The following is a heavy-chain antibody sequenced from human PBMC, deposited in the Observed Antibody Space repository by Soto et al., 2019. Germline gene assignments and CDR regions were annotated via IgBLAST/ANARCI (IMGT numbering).Heavy chain of an antibody. V-gene: IGHV4-59*01. J-gene: IGHJ3*02. CDR2: IYYSGST. D-gene: IGHD3-10*01. Sequence: PSETLSLTCTVSGASISTYYWSWIRQPPGKGLEWIGYIYYSGSTKYNPSLESRVAISVDTSKNQFSLNLSSVTAADTAVYYCARGITYGSGSYYNVRYRWDAFDIWGQGTMVTVS. CDR1: GASISTYY. CDR3: ARGITYGSGSYYNVRYRWDAFDI.